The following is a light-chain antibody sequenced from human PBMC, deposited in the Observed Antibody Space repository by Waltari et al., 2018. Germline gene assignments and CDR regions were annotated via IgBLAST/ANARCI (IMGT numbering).Light chain of an antibody. J-gene: IGLJ1*01. CDR2: EVT. V-gene: IGLV2-14*01. CDR1: SSDIGGYDY. CDR3: SSYTRRNTPSSV. Sequence: QSALTQPASVSGSPGQSITISCTGTSSDIGGYDYVSWYQQHPGKAPKLLIYEVTNRPSGVSNRFSGAKSGNTASLAISGLQPEDEAEYYCSSYTRRNTPSSVFGTGTQVTVL.